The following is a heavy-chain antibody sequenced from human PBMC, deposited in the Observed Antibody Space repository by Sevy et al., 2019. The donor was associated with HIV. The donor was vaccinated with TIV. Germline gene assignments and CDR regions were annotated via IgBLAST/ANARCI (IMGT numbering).Heavy chain of an antibody. CDR2: ISGSGGSR. J-gene: IGHJ2*01. Sequence: GGSLRLSCAASGFTFSSYTMSWVRQAPGKGLEWVSAISGSGGSRYYADSVKGRFIISRDNSKYTLYLQMNSLRAEDTAVYYCAKDPYYYDSSGYPDVYFDLWGRGTLVTVSS. CDR1: GFTFSSYT. D-gene: IGHD3-22*01. V-gene: IGHV3-23*01. CDR3: AKDPYYYDSSGYPDVYFDL.